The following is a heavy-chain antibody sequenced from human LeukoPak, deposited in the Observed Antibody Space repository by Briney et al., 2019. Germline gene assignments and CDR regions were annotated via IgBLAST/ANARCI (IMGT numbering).Heavy chain of an antibody. CDR2: ISGSGGST. CDR3: AKCAAEVGQLLLYYYYMDV. J-gene: IGHJ6*03. Sequence: GGSLRLSCAASGFTFSSYGMSWVRQAPGKGLEWVSAISGSGGSTYYADSVKGRFTISRDNSKNTLYLQMNSLRAEDTAVYYCAKCAAEVGQLLLYYYYMDVWGKGTTVTISS. V-gene: IGHV3-23*01. D-gene: IGHD2-2*01. CDR1: GFTFSSYG.